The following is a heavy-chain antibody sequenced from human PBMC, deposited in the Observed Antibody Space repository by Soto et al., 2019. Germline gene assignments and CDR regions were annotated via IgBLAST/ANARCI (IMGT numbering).Heavy chain of an antibody. V-gene: IGHV5-51*01. J-gene: IGHJ6*02. CDR3: AASIFYYGMDV. CDR1: GYTFTNYW. Sequence: GESLKISCKGSGYTFTNYWIGLVRQMPGKGPEWMGIIYPGDSDTKYNPSFQGQVTISADKSITTTYLQWSRLKASDTAISYCAASIFYYGMDVWGQGTTVTVSS. CDR2: IYPGDSDT.